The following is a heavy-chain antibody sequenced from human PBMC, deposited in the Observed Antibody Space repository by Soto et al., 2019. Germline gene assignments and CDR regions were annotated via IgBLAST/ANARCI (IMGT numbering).Heavy chain of an antibody. CDR3: ERIHSEVRLLYFYYAMDV. D-gene: IGHD3-16*01. Sequence: QVTLKESGPVLVKPTETLTLTCTVSGFSLTNRRMGVCWIRQSPGKDLEWLAHIFSNDEKSYSTSLQRRLAISHDTSKSQVVLTMTNMDPVDTATYYCERIHSEVRLLYFYYAMDVWGQGTTVIVSS. V-gene: IGHV2-26*01. CDR1: GFSLTNRRMG. J-gene: IGHJ6*02. CDR2: IFSNDEK.